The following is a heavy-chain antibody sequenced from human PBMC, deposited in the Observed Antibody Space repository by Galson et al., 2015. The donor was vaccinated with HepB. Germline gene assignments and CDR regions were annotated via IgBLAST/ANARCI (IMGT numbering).Heavy chain of an antibody. Sequence: SLRLSCAASGFTFSSYAMSWVRQAPGKGLEWVSAISGSGGSTYYADSVKGRFTISRDNSKNTLYLQMNSLRAEDTAVYYCAKDRAVIAMGVFGNWFDPWGQGTLVTVSS. CDR2: ISGSGGST. J-gene: IGHJ5*02. D-gene: IGHD2-21*01. CDR1: GFTFSSYA. CDR3: AKDRAVIAMGVFGNWFDP. V-gene: IGHV3-23*01.